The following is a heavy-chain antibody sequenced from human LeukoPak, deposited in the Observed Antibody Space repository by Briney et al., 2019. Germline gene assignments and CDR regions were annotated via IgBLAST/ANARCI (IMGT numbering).Heavy chain of an antibody. Sequence: GGSLRLSCTASGFTFSNYAMSWVRQAPGKGLEWVSVIIGSGGSTEYADSVKGRFTISRDNSKNTLFLQMNSLRAEDTAKYYCAKDTIAVAGPRFFDYWGQGTLVTVSS. CDR3: AKDTIAVAGPRFFDY. J-gene: IGHJ4*02. D-gene: IGHD6-19*01. V-gene: IGHV3-23*01. CDR2: IIGSGGST. CDR1: GFTFSNYA.